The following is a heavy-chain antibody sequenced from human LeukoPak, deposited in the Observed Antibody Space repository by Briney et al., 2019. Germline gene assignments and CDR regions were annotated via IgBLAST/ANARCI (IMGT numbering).Heavy chain of an antibody. D-gene: IGHD3-10*01. CDR2: ISAYNGNT. CDR3: ARDDVLLWFGELLRGGSYFDY. Sequence: ASVTVSFKASGYTFTIYGISWVRQAPGQGLEWMGWISAYNGNTNYAQKLQGRVTMTTDTSTSTAYMELRSLRSDDTAVYYCARDDVLLWFGELLRGGSYFDYWGQGTLVTVSS. CDR1: GYTFTIYG. J-gene: IGHJ4*02. V-gene: IGHV1-18*01.